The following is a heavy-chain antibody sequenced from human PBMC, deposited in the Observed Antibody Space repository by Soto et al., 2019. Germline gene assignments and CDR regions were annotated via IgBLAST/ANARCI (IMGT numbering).Heavy chain of an antibody. V-gene: IGHV1-46*03. CDR3: SRVDPGETSPFDH. D-gene: IGHD3-10*01. CDR2: INPFDGSR. CDR1: GYIFTSYY. Sequence: ASVKVSCKASGYIFTSYYLHWVRQPPGRGLEWMGWINPFDGSRMFAQSFQGRVTFTRDTSTSTVYMELSGLRSDDTAVYYCSRVDPGETSPFDHWGQGTLVTVSS. J-gene: IGHJ4*02.